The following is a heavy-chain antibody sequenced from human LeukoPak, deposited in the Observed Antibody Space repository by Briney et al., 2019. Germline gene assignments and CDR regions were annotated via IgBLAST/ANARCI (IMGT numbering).Heavy chain of an antibody. CDR3: TRDPGIVGAQGAFDI. D-gene: IGHD1-26*01. J-gene: IGHJ3*02. CDR2: IRSKAYGGTT. Sequence: GESLKISCTASGFTFGDYAMSWFRQAPGKGLEWVGFIRSKAYGGTTEYAASVKGRFTISRDDSKSIAYLQMNSLKTEDTAVYYCTRDPGIVGAQGAFDIWGQGTMVTVSS. V-gene: IGHV3-49*03. CDR1: GFTFGDYA.